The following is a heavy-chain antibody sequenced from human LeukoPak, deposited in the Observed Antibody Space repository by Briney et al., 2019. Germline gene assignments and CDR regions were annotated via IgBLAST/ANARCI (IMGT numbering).Heavy chain of an antibody. J-gene: IGHJ4*02. CDR3: ARDRSYSGSFDY. CDR1: GFTFSSYE. Sequence: GGSLRLSCAASGFTFSSYEMNWVRLAPGKGLEWVSLITNSGGTIYYADSVKGRFTISRDNAKNSLYLQMNSLRAEDTAFYYCARDRSYSGSFDYWGQGTLVTVSS. CDR2: ITNSGGTI. D-gene: IGHD6-13*01. V-gene: IGHV3-48*03.